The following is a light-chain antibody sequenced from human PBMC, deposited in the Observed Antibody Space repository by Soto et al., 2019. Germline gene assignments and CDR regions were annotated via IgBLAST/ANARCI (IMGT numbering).Light chain of an antibody. Sequence: EIVLTQSPATLSLSPGERDTLSCRASQSVSSYLAWYQQKPGQAPRLLIYDASNRATGIPARFSGSGSGTDFTLTISSLEPEDFAVYYCQQRSNWTPTYTFGQGTKLEIK. V-gene: IGKV3-11*01. CDR3: QQRSNWTPTYT. J-gene: IGKJ2*01. CDR1: QSVSSY. CDR2: DAS.